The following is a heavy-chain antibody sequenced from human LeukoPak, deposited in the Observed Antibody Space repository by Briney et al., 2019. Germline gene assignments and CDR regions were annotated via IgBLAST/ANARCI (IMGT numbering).Heavy chain of an antibody. CDR3: ARDSGDFWSGYFFYYYYMDV. J-gene: IGHJ6*03. CDR2: IYYSGST. Sequence: SETLSLTCTVSGGSISSYYWSWIRQPPGKGLEWIGYIYYSGSTNYNPSLKCRVTISVDTSKNQSSLKLSSVTAADTAVYYCARDSGDFWSGYFFYYYYMDVWGKGTTVTVSS. D-gene: IGHD3-3*01. CDR1: GGSISSYY. V-gene: IGHV4-59*12.